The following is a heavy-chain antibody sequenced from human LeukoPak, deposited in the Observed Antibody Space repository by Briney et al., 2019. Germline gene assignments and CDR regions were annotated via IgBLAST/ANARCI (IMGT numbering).Heavy chain of an antibody. J-gene: IGHJ5*02. CDR3: ARDLGEPQSNWFDP. D-gene: IGHD3-16*01. CDR1: GGTFSSYA. CDR2: IIPILGIA. V-gene: IGHV1-69*04. Sequence: EASVKVSCKASGGTFSSYAISWVRQAPGQGLEWMGRIIPILGIANYAQKFQGRVTITADKSTSTAYMELSSLRSEDTAVYYCARDLGEPQSNWFDPWGQGTLVTVSS.